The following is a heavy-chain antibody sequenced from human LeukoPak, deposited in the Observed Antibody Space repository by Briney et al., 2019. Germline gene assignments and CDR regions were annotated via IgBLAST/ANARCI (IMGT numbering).Heavy chain of an antibody. CDR2: INSNTGGT. CDR1: GYSFLDHH. V-gene: IGHV1-2*02. CDR3: ARDPPDY. Sequence: ASVKVSCKASGYSFLDHHMHWVRQAPGQGLEYMGWINSNTGGTNYAQKFQGRVTMTRDTSISTAYIELSGLRSDDTGVYFCARDPPDYWGQGTLVTVSS. J-gene: IGHJ4*02.